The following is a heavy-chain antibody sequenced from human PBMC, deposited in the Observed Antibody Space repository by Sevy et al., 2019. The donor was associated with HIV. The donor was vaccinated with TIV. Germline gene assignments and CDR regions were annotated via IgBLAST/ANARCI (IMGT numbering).Heavy chain of an antibody. CDR3: AREESMVRGVITIDTYYYYGIDV. CDR1: GFTFSDYY. Sequence: GGSLRLSCAASGFTFSDYYMSWIRQAPGKGLEWVSYISSSGSTIYYADSVKGRFTISRDNAKNSLYLQMNSLRAEDTAVYYCAREESMVRGVITIDTYYYYGIDVWGQGTTVTVSS. V-gene: IGHV3-11*01. J-gene: IGHJ6*02. CDR2: ISSSGSTI. D-gene: IGHD3-10*01.